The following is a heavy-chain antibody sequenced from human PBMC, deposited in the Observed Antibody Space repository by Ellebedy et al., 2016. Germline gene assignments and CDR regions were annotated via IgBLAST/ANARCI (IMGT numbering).Heavy chain of an antibody. J-gene: IGHJ4*02. CDR2: IGGSGAHT. Sequence: GGSLRLSXAASGFTFSTYAMSCVRHAPGKLLEWLSSIGGSGAHTYYADSVTGRFPISRDNSKNTLYLQMDSLRADDTAVYYCAKALHTSGYNFELGADYWGQGTLVTVSS. V-gene: IGHV3-23*01. D-gene: IGHD3-22*01. CDR3: AKALHTSGYNFELGADY. CDR1: GFTFSTYA.